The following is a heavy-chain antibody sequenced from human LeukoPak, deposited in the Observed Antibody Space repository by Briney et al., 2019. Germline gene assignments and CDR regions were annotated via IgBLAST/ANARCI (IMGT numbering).Heavy chain of an antibody. CDR2: ISSSGDIV. D-gene: IGHD2-2*01. Sequence: GGPLRLSCAASGFIFRNYNMTWVRQAPGKGLEWVSFISSSGDIVYYADSVRGRFTISRDNAKNSLYLQMYSLGVEDTAMYYCFMTAGRASATDHWGQGALVTVSS. CDR3: FMTAGRASATDH. V-gene: IGHV3-48*04. CDR1: GFIFRNYN. J-gene: IGHJ1*01.